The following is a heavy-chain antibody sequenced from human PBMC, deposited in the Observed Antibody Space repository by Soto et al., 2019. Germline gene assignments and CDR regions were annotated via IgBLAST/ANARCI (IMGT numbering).Heavy chain of an antibody. Sequence: QLQLQESGPGLVKPSETLSLTCTVSGGSISSSSYYWGWIRQPPGKGLEWIGSIYYSGSTYYNPSLKSRLTISVDTSNNQFSLKLRSVTAADTAVYYCASSSLSSCWKRIDYWGQGTLVTVSS. D-gene: IGHD6-19*01. V-gene: IGHV4-39*01. J-gene: IGHJ4*02. CDR1: GGSISSSSYY. CDR3: ASSSLSSCWKRIDY. CDR2: IYYSGST.